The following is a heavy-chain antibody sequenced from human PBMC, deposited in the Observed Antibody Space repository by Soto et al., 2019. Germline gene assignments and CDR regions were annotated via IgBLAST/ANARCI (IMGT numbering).Heavy chain of an antibody. CDR3: ARAGAGYFDY. V-gene: IGHV1-46*01. CDR1: GYTFTSYN. Sequence: QVQLVQSGAEVRKPGASVKVSCKASGYTFTSYNMHWVRQAPGQGLEWMGVINPSVGSTSYAQKFQGRVTMTRETPTSTVYMELGSLRSEETAGYYCARAGAGYFDYWGQGTLVTVSS. D-gene: IGHD3-10*01. J-gene: IGHJ4*02. CDR2: INPSVGST.